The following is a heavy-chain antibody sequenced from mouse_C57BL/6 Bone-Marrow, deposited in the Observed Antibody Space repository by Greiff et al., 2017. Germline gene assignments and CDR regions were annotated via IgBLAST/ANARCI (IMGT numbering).Heavy chain of an antibody. CDR3: ARYYGSSYVGWFAY. V-gene: IGHV1-22*01. J-gene: IGHJ3*01. Sequence: DVQLQESGPELVKPGASVKMSCKASGYTFTDYNMHWVKQSHGKSLEWIGYINPNNGGTSYNQKFKGKATLTVNKSSSTAYMELRSLTSEDSAVYYCARYYGSSYVGWFAYWGQGTLVTVSA. CDR2: INPNNGGT. D-gene: IGHD1-1*01. CDR1: GYTFTDYN.